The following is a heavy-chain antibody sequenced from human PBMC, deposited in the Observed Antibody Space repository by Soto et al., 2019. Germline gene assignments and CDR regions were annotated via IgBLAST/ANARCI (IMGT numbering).Heavy chain of an antibody. CDR1: GGSFSGYY. J-gene: IGHJ4*02. V-gene: IGHV4-34*01. CDR2: INHSGST. Sequence: QVQLQQWGAGLLKPSETLSLTCAVYGGSFSGYYWSWIRQPPGKGLEWIGEINHSGSTNYNPSLKNRVTISVDTSKNQFSLKLSSVTAADTAVYYCARGQRYFDWLLWAFDYWGQGTLVTVSS. D-gene: IGHD3-9*01. CDR3: ARGQRYFDWLLWAFDY.